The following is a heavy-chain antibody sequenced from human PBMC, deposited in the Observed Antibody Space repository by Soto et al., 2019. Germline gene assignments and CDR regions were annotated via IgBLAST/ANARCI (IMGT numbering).Heavy chain of an antibody. CDR1: GYTFTSYG. J-gene: IGHJ6*02. Sequence: ASVKVSCKASGYTFTSYGISWVRQAPGQGLEWMGWISAYNGNTNYAQKLQGRVTMTTDTSTSTAYMELRSLRSDDTAVYYCARWVRCFSTSCLYAMDVWGQGTTVTVSS. CDR2: ISAYNGNT. D-gene: IGHD2-2*01. V-gene: IGHV1-18*01. CDR3: ARWVRCFSTSCLYAMDV.